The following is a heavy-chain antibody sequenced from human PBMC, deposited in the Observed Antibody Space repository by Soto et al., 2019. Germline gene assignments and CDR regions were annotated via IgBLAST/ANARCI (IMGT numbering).Heavy chain of an antibody. D-gene: IGHD6-19*01. Sequence: EMQLVESGGGLVKPGGSLRLSCAASGFTFSSHSMNWVRQAPGQGLEWVSSISSSGSYIYYADSVKGRFTISRDNAKNSLYLQMYSLRAEDTAVYYCARDPTGSGRYRWFDPWGQGTLVTVSS. J-gene: IGHJ5*02. CDR1: GFTFSSHS. CDR3: ARDPTGSGRYRWFDP. CDR2: ISSSGSYI. V-gene: IGHV3-21*01.